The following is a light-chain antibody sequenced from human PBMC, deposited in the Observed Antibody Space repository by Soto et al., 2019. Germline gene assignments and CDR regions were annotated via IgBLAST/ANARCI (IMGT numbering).Light chain of an antibody. J-gene: IGKJ1*01. CDR1: QSVSSN. CDR3: QQYSNWPRT. CDR2: GAS. Sequence: EIVMTQSPATLSVSPGERATLSSRASQSVSSNLAWYQQKPGQAPRLLIYGASTRATGFPARFSGSGSGTEFTLTISRLQSEDFAVYYCQQYSNWPRTFGQGTKVDIK. V-gene: IGKV3-15*01.